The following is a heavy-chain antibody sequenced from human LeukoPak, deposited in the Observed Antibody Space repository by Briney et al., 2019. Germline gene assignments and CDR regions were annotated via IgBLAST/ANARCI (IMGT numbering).Heavy chain of an antibody. CDR2: IKQDGSEK. V-gene: IGHV3-7*01. CDR1: GFRFSGYW. D-gene: IGHD3-3*01. CDR3: ATDGGPFDH. Sequence: GESLRLSCVGSGFRFSGYWMSWVRQAPGKGLEWVANIKQDGSEKYYVDSVKGRFTISRDNAKNSQYLQMNSLRVEDTAIYYCATDGGPFDHWGQGTLVTVSS. J-gene: IGHJ4*02.